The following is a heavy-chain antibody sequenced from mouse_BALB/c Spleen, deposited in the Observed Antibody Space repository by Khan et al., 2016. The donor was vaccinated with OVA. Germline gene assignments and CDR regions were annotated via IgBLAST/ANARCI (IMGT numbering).Heavy chain of an antibody. CDR3: ARDDNYRSMYY. V-gene: IGHV3-2*02. CDR2: ISYSGST. D-gene: IGHD2-1*01. J-gene: IGHJ4*01. CDR1: GYSITSDYA. Sequence: EVQLQESGPGLVKPSQSLSLTCTVTGYSITSDYAWNWIRQFPGNRLEWMGYISYSGSTSYNPSLTSRLSTTRDTSKNQFFLQLNSVTTEYTDTSYCARDDNYRSMYYLGQGASVTVSS.